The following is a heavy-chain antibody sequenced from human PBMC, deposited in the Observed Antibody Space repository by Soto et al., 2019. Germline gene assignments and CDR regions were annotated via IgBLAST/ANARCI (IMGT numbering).Heavy chain of an antibody. CDR2: MNSGGGES. CDR3: TCCGHNYKIDF. CDR1: GDSITNNNW. D-gene: IGHD3-22*01. Sequence: QVQLQESGPGLVQPSDTLSLTCIVYGDSITNNNWWTWVRQPPGKGLEWIGEMNSGGGESNYNPSLQNRVTISLDKSQNQFSLELTSVSAADTAMYYCTCCGHNYKIDFWGQGTLVAVSS. J-gene: IGHJ4*02. V-gene: IGHV4-4*02.